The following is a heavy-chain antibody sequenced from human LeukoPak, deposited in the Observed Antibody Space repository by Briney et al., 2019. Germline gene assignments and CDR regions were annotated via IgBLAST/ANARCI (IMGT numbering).Heavy chain of an antibody. CDR1: GGSISSYY. CDR2: IYYSGST. J-gene: IGHJ4*02. V-gene: IGHV4-59*01. Sequence: SETLSLTCTVSGGSISSYYWSWIRQPPGKGLEWIGYIYYSGSTNYNPSLKSRVTISVDTSKNQFSLKLSSVTAADTAVYYCAREQSNHHHNDPAVPYFDYWGQGTLVTVSS. D-gene: IGHD1-14*01. CDR3: AREQSNHHHNDPAVPYFDY.